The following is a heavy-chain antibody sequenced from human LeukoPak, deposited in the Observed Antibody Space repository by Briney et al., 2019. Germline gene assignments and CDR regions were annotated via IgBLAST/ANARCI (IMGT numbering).Heavy chain of an antibody. Sequence: GGSLRLSCAASGFTFSSYALHWVRQAPGKGLEYVSAISSNGRNTYYANSVKGRFTISRDNSKNALYLQMGSLRAEDTAVYYCAREDYGSGSYPLDYWGQGTLVTVSS. V-gene: IGHV3-64*01. J-gene: IGHJ4*02. CDR2: ISSNGRNT. CDR3: AREDYGSGSYPLDY. CDR1: GFTFSSYA. D-gene: IGHD3-10*01.